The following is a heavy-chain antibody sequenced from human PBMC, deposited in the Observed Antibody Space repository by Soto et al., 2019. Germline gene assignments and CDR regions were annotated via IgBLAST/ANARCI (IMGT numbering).Heavy chain of an antibody. CDR1: GYTFTGYY. CDR2: INPNSGGT. J-gene: IGHJ4*02. D-gene: IGHD3-22*01. CDR3: ARYYYDSSGYYYPYFDY. V-gene: IGHV1-2*02. Sequence: ASVKVSCKASGYTFTGYYMHWVRQAPGQGLEWMGWINPNSGGTNYAQKFQGRATMTRDTSISTAYMELSRLRSDDTAVYYCARYYYDSSGYYYPYFDYWGQGTLVTVSS.